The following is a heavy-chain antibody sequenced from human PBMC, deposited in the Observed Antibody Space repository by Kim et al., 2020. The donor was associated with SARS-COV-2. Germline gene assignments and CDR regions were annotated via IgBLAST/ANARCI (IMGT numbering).Heavy chain of an antibody. V-gene: IGHV3-9*01. CDR1: GFTFGDYA. J-gene: IGHJ4*02. Sequence: GGSLRLSCAASGFTFGDYAMHWVRQAPGKGLEWVSGISWNSGSIGYADSVKGRFTISRDNAKNSLYLQMNSLRAEDTALYYCAKSLLYNWNDDDGPTDYWGQGTLVTVSS. CDR2: ISWNSGSI. CDR3: AKSLLYNWNDDDGPTDY. D-gene: IGHD1-1*01.